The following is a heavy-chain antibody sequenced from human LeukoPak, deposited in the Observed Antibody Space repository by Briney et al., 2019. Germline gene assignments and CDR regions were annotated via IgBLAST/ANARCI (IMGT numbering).Heavy chain of an antibody. CDR1: GFTFSSYA. Sequence: GGSLRLSCAASGFTFSSYAMSWVRQAPGKGLEWVSAISGSGGSTYYADSVKGRFTISRDNSKNTLYLQMSSLRAEDTAVYYCAKDQLLRLRYFDWRGSGYFDYWGQGTLVTVSS. V-gene: IGHV3-23*01. J-gene: IGHJ4*02. CDR3: AKDQLLRLRYFDWRGSGYFDY. CDR2: ISGSGGST. D-gene: IGHD3-9*01.